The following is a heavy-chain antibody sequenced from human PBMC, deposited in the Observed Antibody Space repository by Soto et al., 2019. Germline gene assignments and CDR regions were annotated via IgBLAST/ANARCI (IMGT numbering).Heavy chain of an antibody. D-gene: IGHD3-10*01. J-gene: IGHJ4*02. Sequence: EVQLVESGGGLLQPGGSVRLSCAASGFTFSVSSMHWVRQASGKGLEWLGRIRSKANNYATSYSESVKGRFNISRDDSQDTMFLQMNSLRTEDTAMYYCAIEGVGFGYWGQGTLVTVSS. CDR2: IRSKANNYAT. CDR1: GFTFSVSS. CDR3: AIEGVGFGY. V-gene: IGHV3-73*01.